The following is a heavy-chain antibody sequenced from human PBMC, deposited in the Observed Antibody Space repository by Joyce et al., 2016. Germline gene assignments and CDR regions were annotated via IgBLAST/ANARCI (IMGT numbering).Heavy chain of an antibody. Sequence: QVQLVESGGGVVQPGKSLRLSCAASGFALSHYGMHWVRQAPGKGLDWVGVIWYDGNKKYYGDSVKGRFTISRDNANNTLYLQMTRLRAEDTAVYYCARDSKNGDAVLPFDLWGQGTLVTVSS. CDR2: IWYDGNKK. CDR3: ARDSKNGDAVLPFDL. J-gene: IGHJ4*02. V-gene: IGHV3-33*01. D-gene: IGHD4-17*01. CDR1: GFALSHYG.